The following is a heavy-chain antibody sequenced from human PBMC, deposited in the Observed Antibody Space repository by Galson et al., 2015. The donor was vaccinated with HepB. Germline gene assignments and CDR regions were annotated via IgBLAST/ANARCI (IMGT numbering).Heavy chain of an antibody. CDR2: ISSSSSYI. Sequence: SLRLSCAAPGFTFSSYSMNWVRQAPGKGLEWVSSISSSSSYIYYADSVKGRFTISRDNAKNSLYLQMNSLRAEDTAVYYCARGGAAYFDYWGQGTLGTVSS. J-gene: IGHJ4*02. CDR1: GFTFSSYS. V-gene: IGHV3-21*01. D-gene: IGHD5-12*01. CDR3: ARGGAAYFDY.